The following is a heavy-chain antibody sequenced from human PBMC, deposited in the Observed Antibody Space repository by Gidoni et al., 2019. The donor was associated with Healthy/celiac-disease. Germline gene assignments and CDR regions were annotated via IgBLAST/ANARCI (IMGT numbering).Heavy chain of an antibody. D-gene: IGHD5-18*01. Sequence: EVQLVESGGGLVKPGGSLRLSCAASAFTFSHAWMSWVRQAPGKGLEGVGRIKSKTDGGTTDYAAPVKGRFTISRDDSKNTLYLQMNSLKTEDTAVYYCTTPYSYGYGLSDYWGQGTLVTVSS. J-gene: IGHJ4*02. CDR1: AFTFSHAW. CDR3: TTPYSYGYGLSDY. V-gene: IGHV3-15*01. CDR2: IKSKTDGGTT.